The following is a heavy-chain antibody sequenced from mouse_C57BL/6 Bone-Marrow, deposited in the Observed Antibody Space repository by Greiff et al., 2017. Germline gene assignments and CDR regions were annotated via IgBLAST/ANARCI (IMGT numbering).Heavy chain of an antibody. Sequence: VQLQQPGAELVMPGASVKLSCKASGYTFTSYWMHWVKQRPGQGLEWIGEIDPSDSYTNYNQKFKGKSTLTVDKSSSTAYMQLSSLTSEDSAVYYWARESYYEFAYWGQGTLVTVSA. CDR3: ARESYYEFAY. J-gene: IGHJ3*01. D-gene: IGHD2-10*01. CDR2: IDPSDSYT. CDR1: GYTFTSYW. V-gene: IGHV1-69*01.